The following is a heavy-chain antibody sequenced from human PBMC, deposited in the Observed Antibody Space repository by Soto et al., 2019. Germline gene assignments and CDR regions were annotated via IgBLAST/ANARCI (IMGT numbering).Heavy chain of an antibody. CDR1: GGSISSGGYY. Sequence: LSLTCTVSGGSISSGGYYWSWIRQHPGKGLEWIGYIYYSGSTYYNPSLKSRVTISVDTSKNQFSLKLSSVTAADTAVYYCARDGASSWTYYGMDVWGQGTKVT. V-gene: IGHV4-31*03. CDR2: IYYSGST. CDR3: ARDGASSWTYYGMDV. D-gene: IGHD3-3*01. J-gene: IGHJ6*02.